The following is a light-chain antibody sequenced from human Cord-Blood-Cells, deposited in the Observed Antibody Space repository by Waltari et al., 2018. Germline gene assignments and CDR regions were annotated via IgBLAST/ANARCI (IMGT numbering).Light chain of an antibody. CDR3: SSYTSSSTLVV. Sequence: QSALTQPASVSGSPGQSITISCTVTSSDVGGYDHVPWYQQHPGKAPKLMIYDVSNRPSGVSNRFSGSKSGNTASLTISGLQAEDEADYYCSSYTSSSTLVVFGGGTKLTVL. J-gene: IGLJ2*01. CDR1: SSDVGGYDH. CDR2: DVS. V-gene: IGLV2-14*03.